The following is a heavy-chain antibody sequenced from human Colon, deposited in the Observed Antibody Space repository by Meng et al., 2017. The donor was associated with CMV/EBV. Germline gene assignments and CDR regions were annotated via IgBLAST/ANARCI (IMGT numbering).Heavy chain of an antibody. CDR1: GGSISGHY. D-gene: IGHD3-10*01. Sequence: QDQLQGSGPGLVKPSETLSLTCTVSGGSISGHYWTWIRRPAGEGLQWLGRIYSNGRIDENYSLRSRVTISVDTSKNQLSLRLTSVTAADTAVYYCGRAGARGVPIDVWGRGTLVTVSS. CDR3: GRAGARGVPIDV. CDR2: IYSNGRI. J-gene: IGHJ1*01. V-gene: IGHV4-4*07.